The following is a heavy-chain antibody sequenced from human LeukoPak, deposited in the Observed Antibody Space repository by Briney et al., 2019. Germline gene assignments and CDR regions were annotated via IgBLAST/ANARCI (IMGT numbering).Heavy chain of an antibody. CDR2: ISAYNGNT. CDR1: GYTFTNYG. Sequence: ASVKVSCKASGYTFTNYGISWVRQAPGQGLEWMGWISAYNGNTNYAQKLQGRVTMTTDTSTSTAYMELRSLRSDDTAVYYCARERSAIFGVAVGDWFDPWGQGTLVTVSS. V-gene: IGHV1-18*01. D-gene: IGHD3-3*01. CDR3: ARERSAIFGVAVGDWFDP. J-gene: IGHJ5*02.